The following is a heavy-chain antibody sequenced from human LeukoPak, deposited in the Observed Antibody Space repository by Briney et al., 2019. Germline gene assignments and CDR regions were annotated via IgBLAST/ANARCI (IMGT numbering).Heavy chain of an antibody. J-gene: IGHJ4*02. D-gene: IGHD5-18*01. CDR3: ARGAPGYSYGLFDY. CDR1: GGSISSGGYY. Sequence: SETLSLTCTVSGGSISSGGYYWNWIRQPPGKGLEWIGYIHHSGTTYYNPSLKSRVTISLERSENQFSLKLTSVTAADTAVYYCARGAPGYSYGLFDYWGQGTLVTVSS. CDR2: IHHSGTT. V-gene: IGHV4-30-2*01.